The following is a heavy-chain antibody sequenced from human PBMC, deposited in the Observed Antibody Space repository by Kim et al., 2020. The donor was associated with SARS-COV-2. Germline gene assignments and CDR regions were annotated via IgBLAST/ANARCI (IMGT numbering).Heavy chain of an antibody. CDR1: GGSISSYY. CDR2: IYYSGST. Sequence: SETLSLTCTVSGGSISSYYWSWIRQPPGKGLEWIGYIYYSGSTNYNPSLKSRVTISVDTSKNQFSLKLSSVTAADTAVYYCARARPPADYYGMDVWGQGTTVTVSS. CDR3: ARARPPADYYGMDV. J-gene: IGHJ6*02. V-gene: IGHV4-59*13.